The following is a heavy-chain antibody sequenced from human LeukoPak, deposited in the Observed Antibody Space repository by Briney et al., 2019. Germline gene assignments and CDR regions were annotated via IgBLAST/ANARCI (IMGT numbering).Heavy chain of an antibody. J-gene: IGHJ6*03. CDR1: GGSISTFY. CDR3: ARETSQKGAHYMDV. V-gene: IGHV4-4*07. CDR2: IFTSGNT. Sequence: SETLSLTCTVSGGSISTFYWSWIRQPAGKGLEWIGRIFTSGNTNYNPSLKSRVTMSIDTSKNQFSLKLSSVTAADTAVYYCARETSQKGAHYMDVWGKGTTVTISS. D-gene: IGHD3-16*01.